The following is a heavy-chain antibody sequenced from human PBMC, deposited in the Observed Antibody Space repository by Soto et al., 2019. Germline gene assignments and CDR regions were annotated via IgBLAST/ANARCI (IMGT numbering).Heavy chain of an antibody. Sequence: PSPTLSLTCAISGDSVSSNSAAWNWIRQSPSRGLEWLGRTYYRSKWYNDYAVFVKSRITINPDTSKNQFSLQLNSVTPEDTAVYYCARSLDIVVVVAATHSNYAFDIWGQGTMVTVSS. CDR3: ARSLDIVVVVAATHSNYAFDI. V-gene: IGHV6-1*01. CDR2: TYYRSKWYN. D-gene: IGHD2-15*01. CDR1: GDSVSSNSAA. J-gene: IGHJ3*02.